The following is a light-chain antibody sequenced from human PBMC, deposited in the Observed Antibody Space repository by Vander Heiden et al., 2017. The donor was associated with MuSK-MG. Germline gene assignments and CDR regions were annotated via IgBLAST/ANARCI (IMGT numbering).Light chain of an antibody. J-gene: IGKJ5*01. V-gene: IGKV1-39*01. CDR1: QSISSY. CDR2: AAS. Sequence: DIQMTQSPSSLSASVGDRVTITCRASQSISSYLNWYQQKPGKAPKLLIYAASSLQSGVPSRFSGSGSGTDFTLTISRLQPEDFATYYCQQRDSTPHTFGQGTLLEIK. CDR3: QQRDSTPHT.